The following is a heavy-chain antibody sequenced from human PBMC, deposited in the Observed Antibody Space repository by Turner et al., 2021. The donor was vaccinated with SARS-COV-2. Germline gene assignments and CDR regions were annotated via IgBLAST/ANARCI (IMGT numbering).Heavy chain of an antibody. Sequence: QVQLVQFGAEVKKPGSSVKVSCKASGYTFTSYGISWVRQAPGQGLEWMGWISAYNGNTNHAQKLQGRVTMTTDTPTSTAYMELRSLRSDDTAVYYCARDRPSAATFLNFDYWGQGTLVTVSS. CDR3: ARDRPSAATFLNFDY. CDR2: ISAYNGNT. CDR1: GYTFTSYG. J-gene: IGHJ4*02. D-gene: IGHD2-2*01. V-gene: IGHV1-18*04.